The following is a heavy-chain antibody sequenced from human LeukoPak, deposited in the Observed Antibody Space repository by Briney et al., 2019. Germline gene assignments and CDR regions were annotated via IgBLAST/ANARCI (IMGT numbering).Heavy chain of an antibody. CDR2: INHDGSEN. CDR3: ARDFYFDY. V-gene: IGHV3-7*01. J-gene: IGHJ4*02. Sequence: GRSMRLSCAASGFTFDVYWVNWDRPAPKEGLEWVANINHDGSENYYVDSVKGRFSISRDNAKNSLYLQMNSLRADDTAVYYCARDFYFDYWGRGTLVTVSS. CDR1: GFTFDVYW.